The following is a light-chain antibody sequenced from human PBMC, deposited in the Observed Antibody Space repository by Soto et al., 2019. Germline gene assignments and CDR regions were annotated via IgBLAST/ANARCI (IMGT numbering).Light chain of an antibody. J-gene: IGKJ3*01. V-gene: IGKV1-39*01. CDR3: QQSYSSPLFT. CDR2: SAS. Sequence: DIQMTQSPSSLSASVGDRVTITCRASQSISSYLNWYQQKPGKAPTLLIYSASSLQSGVPSRFSSRESGTDFTITISSLQPEDFSTYYCQQSYSSPLFTFGPGTKVDIK. CDR1: QSISSY.